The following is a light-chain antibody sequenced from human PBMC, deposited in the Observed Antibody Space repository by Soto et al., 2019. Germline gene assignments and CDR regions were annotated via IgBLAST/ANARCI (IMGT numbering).Light chain of an antibody. CDR2: GAS. CDR1: QSVSSNY. J-gene: IGKJ1*01. V-gene: IGKV3-20*01. Sequence: EIVLTQSPGTLSLSPVERATLSCRASQSVSSNYLAWYQQKPGQAPRLLIYGASSRATGIPDRFSGSGSGTDFTLTIRRLEPEDFAVYYCQQYGRSPWTFGQGTKVDIK. CDR3: QQYGRSPWT.